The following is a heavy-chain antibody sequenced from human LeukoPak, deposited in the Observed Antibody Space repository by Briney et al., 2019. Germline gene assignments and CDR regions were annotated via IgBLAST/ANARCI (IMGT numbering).Heavy chain of an antibody. D-gene: IGHD6-19*01. Sequence: GGSLRLSCAVSGFTFSSYATSWVRQAPGKGLGWVSTISGSGGTTYYADSVKGRFTTSRDNSKNTLYLQMNSLRAEDTAVYYCAKPVAGTGYFDYWGQGTLVTVSS. J-gene: IGHJ4*02. V-gene: IGHV3-23*01. CDR1: GFTFSSYA. CDR2: ISGSGGTT. CDR3: AKPVAGTGYFDY.